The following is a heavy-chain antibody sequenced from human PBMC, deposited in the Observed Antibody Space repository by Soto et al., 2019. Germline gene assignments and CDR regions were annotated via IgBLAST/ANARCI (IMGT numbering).Heavy chain of an antibody. D-gene: IGHD6-6*01. V-gene: IGHV3-30*18. CDR2: ISYDGSNK. CDR3: AKDKWEQLVVVGLDY. J-gene: IGHJ4*02. Sequence: QVQLVESGGGVDQPGRSLRLSCAASGFTFSSYGMHWVRQAPGKGLEWVAVISYDGSNKYYADSVKGRFTISRDNSKNTLYLQMNSLRAEDTAVYYCAKDKWEQLVVVGLDYWGQGTLVTVSS. CDR1: GFTFSSYG.